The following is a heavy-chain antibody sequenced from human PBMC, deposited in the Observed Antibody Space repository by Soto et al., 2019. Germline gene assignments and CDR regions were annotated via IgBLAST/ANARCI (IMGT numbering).Heavy chain of an antibody. Sequence: SETLSLTCAVYGGSFSGYYWGWIRQPPGKGLEWIGEINHSGSTNYNPSLKSRVTISVDTSKNQFSLKLSSVTAADTAVYYCASAGDGVAHYYYYYGMDVWGQGTTVTVSS. CDR2: INHSGST. J-gene: IGHJ6*02. CDR1: GGSFSGYY. CDR3: ASAGDGVAHYYYYYGMDV. V-gene: IGHV4-34*01. D-gene: IGHD2-8*01.